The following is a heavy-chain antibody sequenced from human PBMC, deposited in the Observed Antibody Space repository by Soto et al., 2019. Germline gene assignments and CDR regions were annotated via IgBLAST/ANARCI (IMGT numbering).Heavy chain of an antibody. CDR2: IYDHGTT. D-gene: IGHD7-27*01. Sequence: PSETLSLTCAVSGGPIRSRTYSWGWIRQPPGRGLEWIGHIYDHGTTYSNPSLRSQVAISLDTSKNHFSLTLSSVTAADTAVYYCARGPSGDKVHYWGQGALVTVSS. CDR3: ARGPSGDKVHY. J-gene: IGHJ4*02. V-gene: IGHV4-30-4*08. CDR1: GGPIRSRTYS.